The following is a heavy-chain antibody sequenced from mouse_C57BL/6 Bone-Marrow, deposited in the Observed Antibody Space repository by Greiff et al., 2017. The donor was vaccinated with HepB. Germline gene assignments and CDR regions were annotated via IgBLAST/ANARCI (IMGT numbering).Heavy chain of an antibody. CDR2: ISSGSSTI. Sequence: EVQLVESGGGLVKPGGSLKLSCAASGFTFSDYGMHWVRQAPEKGLEWVAYISSGSSTIYYADTVKGRFTISRDNAKNTLFLQMTSLRSEDTAMYYCAKLRRASYYAMDYWGQGTSGTVSS. J-gene: IGHJ4*01. CDR3: AKLRRASYYAMDY. CDR1: GFTFSDYG. V-gene: IGHV5-17*01. D-gene: IGHD2-4*01.